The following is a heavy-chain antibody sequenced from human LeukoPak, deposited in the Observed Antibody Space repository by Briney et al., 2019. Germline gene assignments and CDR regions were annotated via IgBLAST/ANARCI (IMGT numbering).Heavy chain of an antibody. CDR2: INHSGST. D-gene: IGHD3-16*01. CDR1: GGSFSGYY. Sequence: SETLSLTCAVYGGSFSGYYWSWIRQPPGKGLEWIGEINHSGSTNYNPSLKSRVTISVDTSKNQFSLKLSSVTAADTAVYYCARGRITLGRDAFDIWGQGTMVTVSS. V-gene: IGHV4-34*01. CDR3: ARGRITLGRDAFDI. J-gene: IGHJ3*02.